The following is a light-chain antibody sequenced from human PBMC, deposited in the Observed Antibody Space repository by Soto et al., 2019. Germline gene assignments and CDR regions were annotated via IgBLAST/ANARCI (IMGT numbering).Light chain of an antibody. CDR2: NNN. J-gene: IGLJ3*02. CDR1: SSNIGSNA. V-gene: IGLV1-44*01. Sequence: QSVVTQPPSASGTPGQRVTLSCSGRSSNIGSNAVNWYRQLPGRAPKVLIYNNNERPSGVPDRVSGSKSGTSASLAISGLQYDDEADYYCATWDEGLNGWVFGGGTKLTVL. CDR3: ATWDEGLNGWV.